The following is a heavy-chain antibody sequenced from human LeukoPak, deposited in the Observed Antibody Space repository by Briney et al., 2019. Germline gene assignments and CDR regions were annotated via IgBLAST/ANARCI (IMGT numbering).Heavy chain of an antibody. CDR2: ISSSGSTI. V-gene: IGHV3-48*03. CDR1: GFTFSSYE. Sequence: PGGSLRLSCAASGFTFSSYEMNWVRQAPGKGLEWVSYISSSGSTIYYADSVKGRFTISRDNAKNSLYLQMNSLRAEDTAVYYCARDRYSSGWPNADVWFDPWGQGTLVTVSS. D-gene: IGHD6-19*01. J-gene: IGHJ5*02. CDR3: ARDRYSSGWPNADVWFDP.